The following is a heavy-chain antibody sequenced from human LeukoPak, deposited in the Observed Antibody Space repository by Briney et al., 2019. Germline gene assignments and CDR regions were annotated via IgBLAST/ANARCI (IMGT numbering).Heavy chain of an antibody. Sequence: GGSLRLSCAASGFALSSYGMHWVRQAPGKGLAWVAVISYDGTNKYYADSVKGRFTISRDNSKNTLYLQMNSLRAEDTAVYYCAKGGPLGYCSSTSRPDYFDYWGQGTLVTVSS. J-gene: IGHJ4*02. CDR1: GFALSSYG. D-gene: IGHD2-2*01. CDR2: ISYDGTNK. CDR3: AKGGPLGYCSSTSRPDYFDY. V-gene: IGHV3-30*18.